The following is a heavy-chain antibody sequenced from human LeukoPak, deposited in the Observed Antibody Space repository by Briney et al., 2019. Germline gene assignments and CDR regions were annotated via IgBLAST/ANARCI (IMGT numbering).Heavy chain of an antibody. CDR2: ISSSSSTI. J-gene: IGHJ6*03. D-gene: IGHD5-18*01. CDR3: ARAPYSYGHPYYYYYYMDV. CDR1: GFTFSSYS. Sequence: GGSLRLSCAASGFTFSSYSMNWVRQAPGKGLEWVSYISSSSSTIYYADSVKGRFTISRDNAKNSLYLQMNSLRAEDTAVYYCARAPYSYGHPYYYYYYMDVWGKGTTVTVSS. V-gene: IGHV3-48*01.